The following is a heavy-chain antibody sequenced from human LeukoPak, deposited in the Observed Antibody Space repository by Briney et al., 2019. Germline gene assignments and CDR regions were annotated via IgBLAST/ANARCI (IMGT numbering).Heavy chain of an antibody. CDR3: ARSPNYYYMDV. V-gene: IGHV4-59*08. J-gene: IGHJ6*03. Sequence: SETLSLTCTVSGGSISSYCWSWIRQPPGKGLEWIGDIYYSGSTNYNPSLKSRVTISLDTSKNHFSLRLSSVTAADTAVYYCARSPNYYYMDVWGKGTTVTVSS. CDR1: GGSISSYC. CDR2: IYYSGST.